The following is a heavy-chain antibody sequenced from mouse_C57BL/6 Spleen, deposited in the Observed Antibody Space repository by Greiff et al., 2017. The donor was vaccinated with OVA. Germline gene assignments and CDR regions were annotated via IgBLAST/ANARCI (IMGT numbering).Heavy chain of an antibody. D-gene: IGHD4-1*01. CDR3: ARWGLGQEYYYAMDY. Sequence: QVQLQQPGAELVKPGASVKLSCKASGYTFTSYWMQWVKQRPGQGLEWIGEIDPSDSYTNYNQKFKGKATLTVDTSSSTAYMQLSSLTSEDSAVYYCARWGLGQEYYYAMDYWGQGTSVTVSS. CDR1: GYTFTSYW. CDR2: IDPSDSYT. J-gene: IGHJ4*01. V-gene: IGHV1-50*01.